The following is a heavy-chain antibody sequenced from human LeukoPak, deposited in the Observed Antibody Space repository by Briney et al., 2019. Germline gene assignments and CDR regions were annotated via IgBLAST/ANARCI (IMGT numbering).Heavy chain of an antibody. Sequence: GGSLRLSCAASGFTFSGYAMHWVRQAPGKGLEWVAVISYDGSNKYYADSVKGRFTISRDNSKNTLYLQMNSLRAEDTAVYYCARDRTRVDIVATDSGGFDYWGQGTLVTVSS. V-gene: IGHV3-30-3*01. CDR3: ARDRTRVDIVATDSGGFDY. CDR1: GFTFSGYA. J-gene: IGHJ4*02. CDR2: ISYDGSNK. D-gene: IGHD5-12*01.